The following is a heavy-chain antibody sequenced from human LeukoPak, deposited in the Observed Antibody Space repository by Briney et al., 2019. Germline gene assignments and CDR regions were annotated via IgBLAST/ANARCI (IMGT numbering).Heavy chain of an antibody. Sequence: GESLKISCKGSGYSFTRYWIDWVRQMPGKGLEWMGIIYPGDSDTRYSPSFQGQVTISADKSISTAYLQWSSLKASDTAMYYCARLGDSGGYSNPTNWLDPGGQGTLVTVSS. D-gene: IGHD3-22*01. CDR2: IYPGDSDT. CDR3: ARLGDSGGYSNPTNWLDP. CDR1: GYSFTRYW. V-gene: IGHV5-51*01. J-gene: IGHJ5*02.